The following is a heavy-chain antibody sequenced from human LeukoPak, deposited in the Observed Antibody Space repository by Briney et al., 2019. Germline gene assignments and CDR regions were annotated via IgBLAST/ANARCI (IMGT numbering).Heavy chain of an antibody. CDR3: ARRTSVGSYPDAFDI. CDR2: INPNSGGT. J-gene: IGHJ3*02. D-gene: IGHD1-26*01. V-gene: IGHV1-2*02. CDR1: GYTFTGYY. Sequence: GASVKVSCKASGYTFTGYYMHWVRQAPGQGLEWMGWINPNSGGTNYAQKFQGRVTMTRDTSVSTAYMELSRLRSDDTAVYYCARRTSVGSYPDAFDIWGQGTMVTVSS.